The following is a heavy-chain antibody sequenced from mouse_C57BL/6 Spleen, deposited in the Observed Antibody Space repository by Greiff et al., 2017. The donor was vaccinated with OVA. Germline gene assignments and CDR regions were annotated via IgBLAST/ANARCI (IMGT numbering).Heavy chain of an antibody. CDR2: IYPGDGDT. V-gene: IGHV1-82*01. J-gene: IGHJ1*03. CDR3: ARSGSSPWYFDV. Sequence: QVQLQQSGPELVKPGASVKISCKASGYAFSSSWMNWVKQRPGKGLEWIGRIYPGDGDTNYNGKFKGKATLTADKSSSTAYMHLSSLTSEDSAVYFCARSGSSPWYFDVWGTGTTVTVSS. CDR1: GYAFSSSW. D-gene: IGHD1-1*01.